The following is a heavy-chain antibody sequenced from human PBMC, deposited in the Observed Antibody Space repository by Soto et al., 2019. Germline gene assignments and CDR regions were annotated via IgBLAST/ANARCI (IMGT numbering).Heavy chain of an antibody. J-gene: IGHJ4*02. CDR3: AKVGIRGDAYSSSWDY. Sequence: GGPLRLSCAASGFTFSSYAMSWVRQAPGKGLEWVSAISGSGGSTYYADSVKGRFTISRDNSKNTLYLQMNSLRAEDTAVYYCAKVGIRGDAYSSSWDYWGQGTLVTVSS. CDR2: ISGSGGST. CDR1: GFTFSSYA. V-gene: IGHV3-23*01. D-gene: IGHD6-13*01.